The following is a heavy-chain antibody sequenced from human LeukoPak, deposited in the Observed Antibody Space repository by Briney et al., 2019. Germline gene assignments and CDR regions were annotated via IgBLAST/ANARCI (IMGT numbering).Heavy chain of an antibody. D-gene: IGHD6-13*01. CDR3: AKVGHYSSSWDFDY. CDR2: IRYDGSNK. J-gene: IGHJ4*02. Sequence: GGSLRLSCAASGFTFSSYGMHWVRQAPGKGLEWVAFIRYDGSNKYHADSVKGRFTISRDNSKNTLYLQMNSLGAEDTAVYYCAKVGHYSSSWDFDYWGQGTLVTVSS. CDR1: GFTFSSYG. V-gene: IGHV3-30*02.